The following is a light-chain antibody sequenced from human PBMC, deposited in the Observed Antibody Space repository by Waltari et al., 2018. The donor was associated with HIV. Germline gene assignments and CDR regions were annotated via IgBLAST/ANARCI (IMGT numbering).Light chain of an antibody. CDR1: GSNIGNNY. CDR3: GTWDNSLGGYI. CDR2: ETN. Sequence: QSVLTQPPSVSAAPGQKVTVSCSGRGSNIGNNYVSWYQPPPGTAPQLLIYETNNRPSGIPDRFSGSKSGTSATLGITGLQTGDEADYYCGTWDNSLGGYIFGSGTKVTV. J-gene: IGLJ1*01. V-gene: IGLV1-51*02.